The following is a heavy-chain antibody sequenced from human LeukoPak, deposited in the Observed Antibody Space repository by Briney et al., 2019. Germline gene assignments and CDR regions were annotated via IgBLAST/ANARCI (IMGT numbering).Heavy chain of an antibody. V-gene: IGHV4-61*01. CDR2: FYISWNT. Sequence: SETLSLTCTVSGGSVSSGSYYWSWIRQPPGKGLEWIGYFYISWNTNYNPSLKSRVTISIDTSKNQFSLRLSSVTAADTAVYYCARANGDYLFYFDYWGQGTLVTVSS. CDR3: ARANGDYLFYFDY. CDR1: GGSVSSGSYY. J-gene: IGHJ4*02. D-gene: IGHD4-17*01.